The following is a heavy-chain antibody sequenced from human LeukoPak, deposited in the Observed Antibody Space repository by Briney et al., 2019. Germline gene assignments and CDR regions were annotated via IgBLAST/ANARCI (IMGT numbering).Heavy chain of an antibody. CDR3: ARYDAPARMGIQH. D-gene: IGHD7-27*01. J-gene: IGHJ1*01. CDR2: INHSGGT. V-gene: IGHV4-34*01. CDR1: DGSFTDYH. Sequence: PSETLSLTCAVYDGSFTDYHWSWIRQPPGKGLEWIGQINHSGGTNYNPSLESRVTMSLDMSKNHSSLKLTSVTAADTAVYYCARYDAPARMGIQHWGQGTLVTVSS.